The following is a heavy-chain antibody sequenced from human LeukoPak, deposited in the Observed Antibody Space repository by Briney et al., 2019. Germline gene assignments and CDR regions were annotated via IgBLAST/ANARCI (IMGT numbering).Heavy chain of an antibody. CDR2: IIPIFDTA. V-gene: IGHV1-69*13. J-gene: IGHJ5*02. Sequence: GASVKVSCKASGGTFSNYAISWVRQAPGQGLEWMGGIIPIFDTADYAQKFQGRLTITADESTSTAYMELSSLRAEDTAVYYCARDLGGTAMKTGLNWFDPWGQGTLVTVSS. CDR1: GGTFSNYA. D-gene: IGHD5-18*01. CDR3: ARDLGGTAMKTGLNWFDP.